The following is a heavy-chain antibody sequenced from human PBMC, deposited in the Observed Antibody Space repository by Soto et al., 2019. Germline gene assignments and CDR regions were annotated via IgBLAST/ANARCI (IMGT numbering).Heavy chain of an antibody. D-gene: IGHD3-16*01. CDR3: AADLAIADSDY. CDR2: FDPEERET. CDR1: VNTLTELS. Sequence: ASVKVSCKLSVNTLTELSIHWVRQAPGKGLEWMGAFDPEERETIYSQQFQGRVTMTQDTSTDTAYMQLTSLRHEDTAVYYCAADLAIADSDYWGQGTLVTVSS. J-gene: IGHJ4*02. V-gene: IGHV1-24*01.